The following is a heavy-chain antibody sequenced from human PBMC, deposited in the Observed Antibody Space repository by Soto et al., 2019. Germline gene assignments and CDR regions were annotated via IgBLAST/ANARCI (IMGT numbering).Heavy chain of an antibody. Sequence: QVQLVESGGGVVQPGSSLRLSCAASGFTFSSYGMHWVRQAPGKGLEWVAVIWYDGSNKYYADSVKGRFTISRDNSKNTLYLQMNSLRAEDTAVYYCARDRANMVRGVKLNYGMDVWGQGTKVTVSS. D-gene: IGHD3-10*01. J-gene: IGHJ6*02. CDR3: ARDRANMVRGVKLNYGMDV. V-gene: IGHV3-33*01. CDR1: GFTFSSYG. CDR2: IWYDGSNK.